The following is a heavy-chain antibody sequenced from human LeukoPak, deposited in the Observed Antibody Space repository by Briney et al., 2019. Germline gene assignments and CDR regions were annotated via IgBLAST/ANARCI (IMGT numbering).Heavy chain of an antibody. CDR3: ARGQAGTLDFDY. J-gene: IGHJ4*02. CDR2: MNPNSGNT. D-gene: IGHD1-1*01. V-gene: IGHV1-8*01. Sequence: ASVKVSCKASGYTFTSYDINWVRQATGRGLEWMGWMNPNSGNTGYAQKFQGRVTMTRNTSISTAYMELSSLRSEDTAVYYCARGQAGTLDFDYWGQGTLVTVSS. CDR1: GYTFTSYD.